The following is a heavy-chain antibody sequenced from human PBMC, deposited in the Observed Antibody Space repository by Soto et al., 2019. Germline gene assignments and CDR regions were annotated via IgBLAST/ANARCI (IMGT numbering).Heavy chain of an antibody. D-gene: IGHD3-3*01. CDR3: AREGYDFWSGYHAFDI. CDR2: ISYDGSNK. Sequence: GGSLRLSCAASGFTFSSYAMHWVRQAPGKGLEWVAVISYDGSNKYYADSVKGRFTISRDNSKNTLYLQMNSLRAEDTAVYYCAREGYDFWSGYHAFDIWGQGTMVTVSS. V-gene: IGHV3-30*04. J-gene: IGHJ3*02. CDR1: GFTFSSYA.